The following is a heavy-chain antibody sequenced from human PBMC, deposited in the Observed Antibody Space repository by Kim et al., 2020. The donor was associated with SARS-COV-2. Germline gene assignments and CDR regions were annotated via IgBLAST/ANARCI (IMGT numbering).Heavy chain of an antibody. CDR2: MNPNSGNT. CDR1: GYTFTSYD. J-gene: IGHJ6*02. D-gene: IGHD3-22*01. CDR3: ARGNRGITMIVVCINYYYYGMDV. Sequence: ASVKVSCKASGYTFTSYDINWVRQATGQGLEWMGWMNPNSGNTGYAQKFQGRVTMTRNTSISTAYMELSSLRSEDTAVYYCARGNRGITMIVVCINYYYYGMDVWGQGTTVTVSS. V-gene: IGHV1-8*01.